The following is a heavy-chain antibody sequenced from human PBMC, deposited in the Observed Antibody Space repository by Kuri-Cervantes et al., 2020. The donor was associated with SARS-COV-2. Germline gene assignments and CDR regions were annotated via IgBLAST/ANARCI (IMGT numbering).Heavy chain of an antibody. Sequence: GESLKISCAASGFTFDDYGMSWVRQAPGKGLEWVSAISGSGGSTYYADSVKGRFTISRDNSKNTLYLQMNSLRAEDTAVYYCAREIWYSSSLHYFDYWGQGTLVTVSS. D-gene: IGHD6-13*01. J-gene: IGHJ4*02. CDR1: GFTFDDYG. CDR3: AREIWYSSSLHYFDY. V-gene: IGHV3-23*01. CDR2: ISGSGGST.